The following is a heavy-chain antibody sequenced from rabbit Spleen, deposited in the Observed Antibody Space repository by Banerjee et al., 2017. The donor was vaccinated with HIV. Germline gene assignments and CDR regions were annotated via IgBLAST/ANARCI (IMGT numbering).Heavy chain of an antibody. CDR3: ARWSSSDGAFDL. Sequence: LEESGGGLVKPGGTLTLTCTVSGFSFSSNWICWVRQAPGKGLEWIACIDTSDGDTDYANWPKGRFTISKTSSTTVTLQMTSLTAADTATYFCARWSSSDGAFDLWGQGTLVTVS. CDR2: IDTSDGDT. D-gene: IGHD1-1*01. V-gene: IGHV1S45*01. CDR1: GFSFSSNW. J-gene: IGHJ4*01.